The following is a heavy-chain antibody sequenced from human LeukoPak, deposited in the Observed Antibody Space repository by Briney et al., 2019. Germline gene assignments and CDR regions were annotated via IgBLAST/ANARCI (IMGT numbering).Heavy chain of an antibody. Sequence: KTSETLSLTCAVYGGSFSGYYWSWIRQPSGKGLEWIGEINHSGSTNYNPSLKSRVTISVDTSKNQFSLKLSSVTAADTAVYYCARYLNYDFWSGKTPDAFDIWGQGTMVTVSS. CDR3: ARYLNYDFWSGKTPDAFDI. D-gene: IGHD3-3*01. CDR2: INHSGST. V-gene: IGHV4-34*01. CDR1: GGSFSGYY. J-gene: IGHJ3*02.